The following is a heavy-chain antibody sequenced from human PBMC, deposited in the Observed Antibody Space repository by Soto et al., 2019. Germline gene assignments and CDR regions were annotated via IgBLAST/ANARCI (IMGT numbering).Heavy chain of an antibody. CDR1: GFSLSTSGVG. J-gene: IGHJ4*02. CDR2: IYWNDDK. CDR3: AHRPDYYDSSGYYSSPYYFDY. Sequence: QITLKESGPTLVKPTQPLTLTCTFSGFSLSTSGVGVGWIRQPPGKALEWLALIYWNDDKRYSPSLKSRLTITKDTSKNQVVLTMTNMDPVDTATYYCAHRPDYYDSSGYYSSPYYFDYWGQGTLVTVSS. V-gene: IGHV2-5*01. D-gene: IGHD3-22*01.